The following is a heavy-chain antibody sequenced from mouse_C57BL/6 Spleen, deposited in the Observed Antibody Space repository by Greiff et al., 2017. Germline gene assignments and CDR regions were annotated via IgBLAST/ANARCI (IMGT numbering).Heavy chain of an antibody. CDR2: IDPSDSYT. CDR1: GYTFTSYW. V-gene: IGHV1-59*01. D-gene: IGHD2-2*01. CDR3: ARGGYDGAFAY. J-gene: IGHJ3*01. Sequence: VQLQQPGAELVRPGTSVKLSCKASGYTFTSYWMHWVKQRPGQGLEWIGVIDPSDSYTNYNQKFKGKATLTVDTSSSTAYMQLSSLTSEDSAVYYCARGGYDGAFAYWGQGTLVTVSA.